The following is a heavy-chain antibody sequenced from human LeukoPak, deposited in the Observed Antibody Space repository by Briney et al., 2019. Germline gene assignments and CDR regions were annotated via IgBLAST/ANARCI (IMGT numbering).Heavy chain of an antibody. CDR1: GYTFTGYY. V-gene: IGHV1-2*04. D-gene: IGHD1-26*01. CDR2: INPNSGGT. Sequence: ASVKVSCKASGYTFTGYYMHWVRQAPGQGLEWMGWINPNSGGTNYAQKFQGWVTMTRDTSISTAYMELSRLRSDDTAVYYCARDQGGSYRWFDPWGQGTLVTVSS. J-gene: IGHJ5*02. CDR3: ARDQGGSYRWFDP.